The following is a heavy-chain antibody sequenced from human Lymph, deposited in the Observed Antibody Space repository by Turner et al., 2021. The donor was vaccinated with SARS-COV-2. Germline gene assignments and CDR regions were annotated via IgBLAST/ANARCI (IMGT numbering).Heavy chain of an antibody. V-gene: IGHV1-18*04. CDR3: AREGYCSSTSCYRGQYYYYGMDV. CDR1: GYTFSSHV. Sequence: QVQLVQSGAEVKKSGASVKVSCRPSGYTFSSHVISWGRQAPGQGLGWMGGISVYNGYTNYAQKLQGRVTMTTDTSTSTAYVELRSLRSDDTDVYYCAREGYCSSTSCYRGQYYYYGMDVWGQGTTVTVSS. J-gene: IGHJ6*02. CDR2: ISVYNGYT. D-gene: IGHD2-2*02.